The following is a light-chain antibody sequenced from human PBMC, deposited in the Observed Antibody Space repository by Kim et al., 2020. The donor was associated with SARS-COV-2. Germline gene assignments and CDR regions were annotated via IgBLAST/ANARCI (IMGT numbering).Light chain of an antibody. CDR1: QDISSS. V-gene: IGKV1-9*01. J-gene: IGKJ1*01. CDR2: AAS. CDR3: QQLNSYPRT. Sequence: DIQLTQSPSFLSASVGDRVTITCRASQDISSSLAWYQQKPGTVPKLLIFAASSLQGGVPSRFSGRGSGTEFILTISSLQPEDFATYYCQQLNSYPRTFGQGTKVDIK.